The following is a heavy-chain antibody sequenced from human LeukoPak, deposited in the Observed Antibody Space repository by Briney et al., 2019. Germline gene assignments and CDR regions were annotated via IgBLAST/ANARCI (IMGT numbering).Heavy chain of an antibody. CDR2: ISWDGDNT. CDR1: GFTFDDYA. CDR3: AKDSGSGSYYPTNWFDP. J-gene: IGHJ5*02. Sequence: PGGSLRLSCAASGFTFDDYAMHWVRQAPGKGLEWVSLISWDGDNTYYADPVKGRFTISRDNSKNSLYLQMNSLRAEDTALYYCAKDSGSGSYYPTNWFDPWGQGTLVTVSS. D-gene: IGHD3-10*01. V-gene: IGHV3-43D*03.